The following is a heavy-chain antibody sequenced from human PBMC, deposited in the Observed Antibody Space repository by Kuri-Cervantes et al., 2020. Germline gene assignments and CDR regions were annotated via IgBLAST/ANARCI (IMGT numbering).Heavy chain of an antibody. J-gene: IGHJ6*02. Sequence: GGSLRLSCAASGFTASRNYMSWVRQAPGKGLEWVSVIYSGGSTYYAGSVKGRFTISRDNSKSTLYFQMNSLRAEDTAVYYCARDSIVVVPAASYYYYYGMDVWGQGTTVTVSS. CDR3: ARDSIVVVPAASYYYYYGMDV. D-gene: IGHD2-2*01. CDR1: GFTASRNY. V-gene: IGHV3-53*01. CDR2: IYSGGST.